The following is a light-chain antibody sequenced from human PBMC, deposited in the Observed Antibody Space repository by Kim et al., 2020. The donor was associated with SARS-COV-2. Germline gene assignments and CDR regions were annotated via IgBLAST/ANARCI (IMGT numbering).Light chain of an antibody. CDR3: QQTNNFPLT. Sequence: ASIGDRVTITCRASQDISSWLAWYQQKPGNAPKLLIYAAFNLQSGVPSRFSGGRSGTDFTLTINSLQSEDFATYYCQQTNNFPLTFGGGTKVDIK. J-gene: IGKJ4*01. CDR1: QDISSW. V-gene: IGKV1-12*01. CDR2: AAF.